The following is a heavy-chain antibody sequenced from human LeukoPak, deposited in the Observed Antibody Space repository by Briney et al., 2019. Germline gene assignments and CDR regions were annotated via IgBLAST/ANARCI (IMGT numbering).Heavy chain of an antibody. Sequence: MASETLSLTCTVSGGSISNSYWSWIRQPPGKGMEWIGYIYYSGSGSTNYNPSLKRRVTISVDTSKNHFSLKLSSVTAADTAVYYCARLRPSGMGGGFDYWGQGTLVTVSS. D-gene: IGHD3-10*01. CDR3: ARLRPSGMGGGFDY. J-gene: IGHJ4*02. CDR2: IYYSGSGST. CDR1: GGSISNSY. V-gene: IGHV4-59*01.